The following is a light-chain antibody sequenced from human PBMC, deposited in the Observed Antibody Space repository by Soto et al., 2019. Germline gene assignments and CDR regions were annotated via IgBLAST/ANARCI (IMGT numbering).Light chain of an antibody. CDR3: QKYNSAART. V-gene: IGKV1-27*01. CDR2: AAS. Sequence: DIQMTQSPSSLSASVGDRVTITCRASQGIINYLAWYQQKPGKVPKLLIYAASTLQSGVTSRFSGSGSGTDFTLTISSLQPEDVATYYYQKYNSAARTFGQGTKVEIK. J-gene: IGKJ1*01. CDR1: QGIINY.